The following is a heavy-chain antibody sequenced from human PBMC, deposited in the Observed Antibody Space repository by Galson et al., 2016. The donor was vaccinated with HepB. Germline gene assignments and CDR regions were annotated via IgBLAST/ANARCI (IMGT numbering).Heavy chain of an antibody. CDR1: GFTFSAYW. V-gene: IGHV3-74*01. Sequence: SLRLSCAASGFTFSAYWMQWVRQAPGKGLVWVSRINSDGSSTSYADSVKGRFTISRDNAKNTLYLQMNSLRVGDTAVYYCTRGNLVGYWGQGTLVIVSS. D-gene: IGHD2-8*02. J-gene: IGHJ4*02. CDR2: INSDGSST. CDR3: TRGNLVGY.